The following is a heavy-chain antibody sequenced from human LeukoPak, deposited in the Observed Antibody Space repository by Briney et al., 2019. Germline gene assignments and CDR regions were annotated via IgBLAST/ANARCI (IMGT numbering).Heavy chain of an antibody. V-gene: IGHV3-23*01. D-gene: IGHD5-12*01. CDR2: ISGSGDRA. Sequence: PGGSLRLSCAASGFTFSINAMSWVRQAPGKGLEWVSAISGSGDRAYYADSVKGRFTIFRDNSKNTLYLQMNSLRAEDTAVYYCAKDRGNNYYYCGMDVWGQGTTVTVSS. J-gene: IGHJ6*02. CDR1: GFTFSINA. CDR3: AKDRGNNYYYCGMDV.